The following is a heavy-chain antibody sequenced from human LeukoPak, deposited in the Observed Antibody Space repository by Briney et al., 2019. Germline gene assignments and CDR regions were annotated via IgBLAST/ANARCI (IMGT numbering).Heavy chain of an antibody. Sequence: GGSLRLSSAASGFTFSSYGMHWVRQAPGKGLEWVAFIRYDGSNKYYADSVKGRFTISRDNSKNTLYLQMNSLRAEDTAVYYCAKNSPEETDYDILDRRAFDIWGQGTMVTVSS. V-gene: IGHV3-30*02. CDR2: IRYDGSNK. D-gene: IGHD3-9*01. J-gene: IGHJ3*02. CDR3: AKNSPEETDYDILDRRAFDI. CDR1: GFTFSSYG.